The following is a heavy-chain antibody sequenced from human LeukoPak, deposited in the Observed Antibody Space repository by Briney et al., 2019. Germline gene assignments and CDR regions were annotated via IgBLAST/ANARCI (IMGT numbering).Heavy chain of an antibody. CDR2: ISSSGNTI. V-gene: IGHV3-48*03. Sequence: ARGSLRLSCAASGFTFSSYEMNWVRQAPGKGLECVSFISSSGNTIYYADSVKGRFTISRDNAKNSLYLQMNSLRAEDSAIYYCARDHGAYWGQGTLVTVSS. J-gene: IGHJ4*02. D-gene: IGHD3-10*01. CDR3: ARDHGAY. CDR1: GFTFSSYE.